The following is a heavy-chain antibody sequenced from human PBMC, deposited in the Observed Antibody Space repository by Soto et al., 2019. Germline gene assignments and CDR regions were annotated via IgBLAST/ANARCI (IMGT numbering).Heavy chain of an antibody. V-gene: IGHV4-59*08. J-gene: IGHJ5*02. Sequence: PSETLSLTCTASGGSMSTYYWNWIRQAPGKGLEWIGYIYSGGSINYNPSLKSRATISVETSKNQFSMKLTSVTASDTAVYYCPRSYYDSTGFEVDHWGQGTLVTVSS. CDR1: GGSMSTYY. CDR2: IYSGGSI. CDR3: PRSYYDSTGFEVDH. D-gene: IGHD3-22*01.